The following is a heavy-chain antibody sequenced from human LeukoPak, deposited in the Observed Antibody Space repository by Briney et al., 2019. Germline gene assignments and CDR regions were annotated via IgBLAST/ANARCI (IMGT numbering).Heavy chain of an antibody. Sequence: GGSLRLSCAASGFTFSSYAMSWVRQAPGKGLEWVSAISGSGGSTYYADSVKGRFTISRDNSKNTLYLQMNNLRAEDTAVYYCAIDILTGTPGDWFDPRGQGTLVTVSS. CDR1: GFTFSSYA. J-gene: IGHJ5*02. CDR3: AIDILTGTPGDWFDP. CDR2: ISGSGGST. D-gene: IGHD3-9*01. V-gene: IGHV3-23*01.